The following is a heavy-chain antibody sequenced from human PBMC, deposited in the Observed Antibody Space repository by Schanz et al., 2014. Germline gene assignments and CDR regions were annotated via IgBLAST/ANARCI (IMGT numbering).Heavy chain of an antibody. CDR1: GFTFSTFA. V-gene: IGHV3-64D*06. J-gene: IGHJ2*01. D-gene: IGHD5-18*01. CDR2: ISNNGDST. Sequence: EVQLVESGGDLVQPGGSLRLSCSASGFTFSTFAMHWVRQAPGKGLEYISAISNNGDSTDYAGSVKGRFTISRDNSKNTLFLQMSSLRVDDMAVYYCGRAGTGMAGWYFELWGHGTLVTVSS. CDR3: GRAGTGMAGWYFEL.